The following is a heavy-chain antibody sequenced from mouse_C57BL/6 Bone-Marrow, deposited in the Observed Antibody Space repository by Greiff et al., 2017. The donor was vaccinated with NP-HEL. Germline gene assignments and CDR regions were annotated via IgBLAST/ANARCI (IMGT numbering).Heavy chain of an antibody. V-gene: IGHV3-6*01. CDR2: ISYDGSN. J-gene: IGHJ2*01. CDR3: AFYDYFDY. D-gene: IGHD2-3*01. CDR1: GYSITSGYY. Sequence: EVKLVESGPGLVKPSQSLSLTCSVTGYSITSGYYWNWIRQFPGNKLEWMGYISYDGSNNYNPSLKNRISITRDTSKNQFFLKLNSVTTEDTATYYCAFYDYFDYWGQGTTLTVSS.